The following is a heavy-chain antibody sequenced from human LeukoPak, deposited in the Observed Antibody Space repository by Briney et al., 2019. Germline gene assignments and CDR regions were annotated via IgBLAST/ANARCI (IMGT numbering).Heavy chain of an antibody. J-gene: IGHJ6*02. CDR2: INTDGSTT. CDR1: LFTHCRYW. D-gene: IGHD6-25*01. Sequence: PGGSLTHSCVDPLFTHCRYWIHWVRQAPGKGLVWVSRINTDGSTTNYADSVKGRFTISRDNAKNTLYLQMNRLRGEDTAVYYCASERQYGIDVWGQGTTVTVSS. CDR3: ASERQYGIDV. V-gene: IGHV3-74*01.